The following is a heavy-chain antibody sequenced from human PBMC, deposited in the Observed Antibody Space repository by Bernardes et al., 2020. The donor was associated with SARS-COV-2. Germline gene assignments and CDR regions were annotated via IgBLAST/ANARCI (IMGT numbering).Heavy chain of an antibody. Sequence: SETLSLTCTVSGASVNSASYCWGWIRQAPGKGLEWIGSIYDSGTTYYNPSLKSLVTLSVDPSQNQFSLQLNSVTAADSAVYFCASHGEWELLWPFDYWGQGTLVTVSS. CDR3: ASHGEWELLWPFDY. CDR1: GASVNSASYC. D-gene: IGHD1-26*01. J-gene: IGHJ4*02. CDR2: IYDSGTT. V-gene: IGHV4-39*01.